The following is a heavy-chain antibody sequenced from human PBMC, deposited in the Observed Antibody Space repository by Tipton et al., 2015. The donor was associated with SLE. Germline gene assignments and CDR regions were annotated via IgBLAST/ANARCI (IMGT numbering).Heavy chain of an antibody. CDR2: MYYSGST. CDR3: ARDKYCSGGSCFDWYFDL. J-gene: IGHJ2*01. Sequence: TLSLTCTVSGGSVTSHFWSWMRQSPGKGLAWFWYMYYSGSTNSNPSLKRRVTLSADTSANQFSLKLSSVTAADTAVYYCARDKYCSGGSCFDWYFDLWGRGTLVTVSS. CDR1: GGSVTSHF. V-gene: IGHV4-4*08. D-gene: IGHD2-15*01.